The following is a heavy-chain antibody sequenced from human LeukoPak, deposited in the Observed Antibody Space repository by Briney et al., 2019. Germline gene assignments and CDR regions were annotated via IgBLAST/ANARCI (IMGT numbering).Heavy chain of an antibody. CDR1: GFTFSSYA. D-gene: IGHD6-19*01. V-gene: IGHV3-23*01. CDR2: ISGSGGST. Sequence: GGSLRLSCAASGFTFSSYAMSWVRQVPGKGLEWVSAISGSGGSTYYADSVKGRFTISRDNSKDTLYLQMNSLRAEDTAVYYCAKKGGYSSGVNWFDPWGQGTLVTVSS. J-gene: IGHJ5*02. CDR3: AKKGGYSSGVNWFDP.